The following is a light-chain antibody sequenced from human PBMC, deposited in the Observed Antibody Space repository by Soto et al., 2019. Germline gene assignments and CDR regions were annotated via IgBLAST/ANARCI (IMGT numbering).Light chain of an antibody. CDR3: TSFAGSVIP. V-gene: IGLV2-8*01. Sequence: QSALTQPPSASGSPGQSVTISCTGTSSDVGGYNYVSWYQQHPGKAPKLIIYEVSKRPSGVPDRFSGSKSGNTAFLTVSGRQFEYEADYHCTSFAGSVIPFGTGTKLTVL. CDR2: EVS. CDR1: SSDVGGYNY. J-gene: IGLJ1*01.